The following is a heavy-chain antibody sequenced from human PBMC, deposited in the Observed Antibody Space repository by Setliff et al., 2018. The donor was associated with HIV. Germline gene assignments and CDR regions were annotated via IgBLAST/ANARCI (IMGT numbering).Heavy chain of an antibody. CDR2: ISYDGSDI. CDR3: TTAVAQNWYGSGNENY. CDR1: GFTFSSYV. Sequence: GGSLRLSCAASGFTFSSYVMHWVRHAPGKGLEWVAVISYDGSDIYYADSVKGRFTISRENSKNTLYLQMNSLITEDTALYYCTTAVAQNWYGSGNENYWGQGTLVTVSS. J-gene: IGHJ4*02. D-gene: IGHD3-10*01. V-gene: IGHV3-30*04.